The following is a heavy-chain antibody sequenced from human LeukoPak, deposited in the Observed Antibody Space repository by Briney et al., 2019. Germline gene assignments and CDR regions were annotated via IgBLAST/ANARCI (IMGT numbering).Heavy chain of an antibody. D-gene: IGHD2-15*01. Sequence: SGPTLVNPTQTLTLTCTFSGFSLSTSGMRVSWIRQPPGKALEWLARIDWDDDKFYSTSLKTRLTISKDTSKNQVVLTMTNMDPVDTATYYCALKGYCRGGSCVQYYFDYWGQGTLVTVSS. V-gene: IGHV2-70*04. CDR3: ALKGYCRGGSCVQYYFDY. CDR2: IDWDDDK. J-gene: IGHJ4*02. CDR1: GFSLSTSGMR.